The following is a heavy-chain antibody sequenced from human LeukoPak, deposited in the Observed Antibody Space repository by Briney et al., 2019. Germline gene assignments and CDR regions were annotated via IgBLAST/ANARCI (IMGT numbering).Heavy chain of an antibody. CDR2: ISAYNGNT. V-gene: IGHV1-18*01. J-gene: IGHJ2*01. D-gene: IGHD2-15*01. CDR3: ARGRDCSGGSCYPRWYFDL. CDR1: GYTFTSYG. Sequence: GASVKVSCKASGYTFTSYGISWVRQAPGQGLEWMGWISAYNGNTNYAQKLQGRVTMTTDTSTSTAYMELRSLRSDDTAVYYCARGRDCSGGSCYPRWYFDLWGRGTLVTVSS.